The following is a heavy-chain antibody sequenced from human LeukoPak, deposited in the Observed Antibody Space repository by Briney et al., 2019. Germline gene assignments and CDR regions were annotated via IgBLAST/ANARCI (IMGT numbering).Heavy chain of an antibody. J-gene: IGHJ6*03. Sequence: PGGSLRLSCAASGFTFSSYWMHWVRQAPGKGLVWVSRINSDGSSTSYADSVKGRFTISRDNAKNSLYLQMNSLRAEDTAVYYCARALGYYYMDVWGKGTTVTVSS. V-gene: IGHV3-74*01. CDR1: GFTFSSYW. CDR3: ARALGYYYMDV. CDR2: INSDGSST.